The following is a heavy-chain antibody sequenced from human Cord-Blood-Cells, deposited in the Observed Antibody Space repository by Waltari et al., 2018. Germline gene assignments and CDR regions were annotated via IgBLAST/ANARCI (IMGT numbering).Heavy chain of an antibody. J-gene: IGHJ4*02. V-gene: IGHV4-38-2*02. CDR2: IYHSGSA. D-gene: IGHD6-6*01. CDR3: ARGGPYSSSSFDY. CDR1: GYSISSGYY. Sequence: QVQLQESGPGLVKPSETLSLTCTVSGYSISSGYYWGWIRQPPGKGLEWIGSIYHSGSAYYTPALKSRVTISVDTSKNQFSLKRSSVTAADTAVYYCARGGPYSSSSFDYWGQGTLVTVSS.